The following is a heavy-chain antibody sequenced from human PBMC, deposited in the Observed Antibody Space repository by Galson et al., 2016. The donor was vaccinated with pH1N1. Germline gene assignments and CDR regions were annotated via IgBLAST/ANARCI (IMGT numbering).Heavy chain of an antibody. CDR2: IWYEGSNT. Sequence: SLRLSCAASGFTFSDFVMHWVRQAPGRGLEWVALIWYEGSNTYYADSVKGRFNISRDNSKTTLYLQASSLRPEDTAIYYCAKEVTAGSPLGYYFSYGLDAWGQGTTVTVSS. CDR3: AKEVTAGSPLGYYFSYGLDA. J-gene: IGHJ6*02. D-gene: IGHD3-10*01. CDR1: GFTFSDFV. V-gene: IGHV3-33*03.